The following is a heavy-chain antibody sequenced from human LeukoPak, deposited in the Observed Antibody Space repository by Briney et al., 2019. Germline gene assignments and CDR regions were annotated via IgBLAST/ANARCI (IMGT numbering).Heavy chain of an antibody. D-gene: IGHD6-13*01. J-gene: IGHJ4*02. Sequence: SETLSLTCTVSGGSISSSRYSWGWIRQPPGKGLEWIGSIYYSGSTYYNPSLKSRVTISVDTSKNQFSLKLSSVTAADTAVYYCARHRVSSSWHFDYWGQGTLVTVSS. CDR1: GGSISSSRYS. CDR3: ARHRVSSSWHFDY. V-gene: IGHV4-39*01. CDR2: IYYSGST.